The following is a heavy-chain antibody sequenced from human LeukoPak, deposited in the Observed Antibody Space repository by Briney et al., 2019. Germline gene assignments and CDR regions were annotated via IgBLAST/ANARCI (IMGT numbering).Heavy chain of an antibody. CDR1: GGSITGYY. Sequence: PSETLSLTCTVSGGSITGYYWTWIRQPAGKGPEWIGRVSDTGRAYYNPSLEGRVTISLDTSKNQFSLKLSSVTAADTAVYYCARGRMVVTAIDFDYWGQGTLVTVSS. V-gene: IGHV4-4*07. CDR2: VSDTGRA. J-gene: IGHJ4*02. D-gene: IGHD2-21*02. CDR3: ARGRMVVTAIDFDY.